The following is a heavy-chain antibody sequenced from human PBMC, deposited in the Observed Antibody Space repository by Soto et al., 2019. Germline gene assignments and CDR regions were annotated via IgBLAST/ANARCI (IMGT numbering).Heavy chain of an antibody. D-gene: IGHD3-22*01. CDR3: ASLHDYYDSSGYDAFDI. CDR2: IWYDGSNK. Sequence: GSLRLSCAASGFTFSSYGMDWVRQAPCKGLEWVAVIWYDGSNKYYADSVKGRFTISRDNSKNTLYLQMNSLRAEDTAVYYCASLHDYYDSSGYDAFDIWGQGTMVTVSS. V-gene: IGHV3-33*01. J-gene: IGHJ3*02. CDR1: GFTFSSYG.